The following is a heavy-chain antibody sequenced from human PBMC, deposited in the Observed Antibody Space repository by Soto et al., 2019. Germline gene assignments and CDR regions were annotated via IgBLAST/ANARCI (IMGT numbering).Heavy chain of an antibody. CDR3: ARVTTVTTSGINFAP. CDR2: FDPEDGET. Sequence: ASVKVSCKVPGYTLTELSMHCVRQAPGKGLEWMGGFDPEDGETIYAQKFQGRVTMTEDTSTDTAYMELSSLRSEDTAVYYCARVTTVTTSGINFAPWGQGTLVTVSS. V-gene: IGHV1-24*01. J-gene: IGHJ5*02. CDR1: GYTLTELS. D-gene: IGHD4-17*01.